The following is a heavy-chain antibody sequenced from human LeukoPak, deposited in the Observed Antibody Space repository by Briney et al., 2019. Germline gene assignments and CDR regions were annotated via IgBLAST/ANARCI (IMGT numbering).Heavy chain of an antibody. CDR1: GYSISSGYY. CDR2: IYHSGST. J-gene: IGHJ6*03. CDR3: ARVTTSNGSYYYHMDV. D-gene: IGHD3-22*01. Sequence: SETLSLTCTVSGYSISSGYYWGWIRQPPGKGLEWIGSIYHSGSTYYNPSLKSRVTISVDTSKNQFSLKLSSVTAADTAVYYCARVTTSNGSYYYHMDVWGKGTTVTVSS. V-gene: IGHV4-38-2*02.